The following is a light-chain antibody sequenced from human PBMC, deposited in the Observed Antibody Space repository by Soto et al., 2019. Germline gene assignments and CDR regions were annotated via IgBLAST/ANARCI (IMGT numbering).Light chain of an antibody. CDR1: QSVSSY. CDR3: QQRTSSIYT. J-gene: IGKJ2*01. Sequence: EIVLTQSPATLSLSPGERATLSCRASQSVSSYLAWYQQRPGQAPRLLIYDASNRATGIPARFSGSGSGTYFTLTISSLEPEDFAVYYCQQRTSSIYTFGQGTKLEIK. V-gene: IGKV3-11*01. CDR2: DAS.